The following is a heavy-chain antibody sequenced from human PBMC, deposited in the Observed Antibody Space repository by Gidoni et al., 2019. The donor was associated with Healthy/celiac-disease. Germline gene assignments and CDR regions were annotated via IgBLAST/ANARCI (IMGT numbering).Heavy chain of an antibody. D-gene: IGHD2-8*01. CDR2: ISGSGGST. V-gene: IGHV3-23*01. CDR1: GFTFSRYA. CDR3: AKTIEGYCTNGVCYTWVNAFDI. Sequence: EVQLLESGGGLVQPGGSLRLSCAASGFTFSRYAMSWVRQAPGKGLEWVLAISGSGGSTYYADSVKGRFTISRDNSKNTLYLQMNSLRAEDTAVYYCAKTIEGYCTNGVCYTWVNAFDIWGQGTMVTVSS. J-gene: IGHJ3*02.